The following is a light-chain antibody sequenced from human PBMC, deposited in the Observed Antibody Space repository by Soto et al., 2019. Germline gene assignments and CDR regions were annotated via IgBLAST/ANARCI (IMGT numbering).Light chain of an antibody. Sequence: DIQMTQYPSSLSASVGARDTITCRASQSISSYLNWYQQKPGKAPKLLIYAASSLQSGVPSRFSGSGSGTDFTLTISRLQPEEFATYYCQQSDSTPRTFGQGTKVEIK. CDR3: QQSDSTPRT. J-gene: IGKJ1*01. CDR2: AAS. V-gene: IGKV1-39*01. CDR1: QSISSY.